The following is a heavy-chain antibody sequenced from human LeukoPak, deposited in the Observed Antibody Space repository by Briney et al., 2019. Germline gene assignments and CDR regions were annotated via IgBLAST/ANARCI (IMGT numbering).Heavy chain of an antibody. CDR3: ARRSSGWCDDAFDI. CDR1: GGTFSSYA. V-gene: IGHV1-69*05. J-gene: IGHJ3*02. Sequence: SVKVSCKASGGTFSSYAISWVRQAPGQGLEWMGGIIPIFGTANYAQKFQGRVTITTDASTSTAYMELSSMRSEDTAVYYCARRSSGWCDDAFDIWGQGTMVTVSS. CDR2: IIPIFGTA. D-gene: IGHD6-19*01.